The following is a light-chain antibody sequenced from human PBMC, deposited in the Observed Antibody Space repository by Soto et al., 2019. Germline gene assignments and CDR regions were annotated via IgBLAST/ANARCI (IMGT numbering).Light chain of an antibody. J-gene: IGKJ5*01. CDR1: QSVSSK. Sequence: EIVLTQPPATLSLSPGQRATLSCGASQSVSSKLAWYQQRPGQAPRLLVYGASTRATGVPVRFSGSGSGTEFTLTISSLQSEDFAVYYCQQYNKWPLITFGQGTRLEIK. CDR2: GAS. CDR3: QQYNKWPLIT. V-gene: IGKV3-15*01.